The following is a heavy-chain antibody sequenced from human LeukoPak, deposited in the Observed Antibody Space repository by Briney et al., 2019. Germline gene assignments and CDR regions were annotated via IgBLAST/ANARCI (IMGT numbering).Heavy chain of an antibody. CDR1: GFTFDNYA. D-gene: IGHD6-19*01. Sequence: GESLRLSCATSGFTFDNYAMSWVRQAPGKGLEWVSLISGSDDSTYYADSVKGRFTISRDNSKNILYLQMSSLRAEDTAIYYCAKVRAGWYFDYWGQGTLVTVSS. J-gene: IGHJ4*02. CDR2: ISGSDDST. V-gene: IGHV3-23*01. CDR3: AKVRAGWYFDY.